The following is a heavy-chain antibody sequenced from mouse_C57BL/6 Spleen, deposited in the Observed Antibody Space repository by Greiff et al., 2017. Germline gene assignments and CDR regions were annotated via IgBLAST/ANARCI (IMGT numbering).Heavy chain of an antibody. CDR3: ARGYDYDDGYFDY. D-gene: IGHD2-4*01. CDR1: GYAFSSYW. CDR2: IYPGDGAT. J-gene: IGHJ2*01. V-gene: IGHV1-80*01. Sequence: VQLVESGAELVKPGASVKISCKASGYAFSSYWMNWVKQRPGKGLEWIGQIYPGDGATNYNEKFKGKATLTADKSSSTAYMQLSSLTSEDAAVYFCARGYDYDDGYFDYWGQGTTLTVSS.